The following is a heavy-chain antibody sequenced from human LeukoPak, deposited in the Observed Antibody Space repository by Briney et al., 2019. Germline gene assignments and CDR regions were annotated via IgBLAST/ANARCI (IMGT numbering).Heavy chain of an antibody. V-gene: IGHV3-30*03. CDR3: ARATDLGDFDY. CDR2: ISYDGSNK. J-gene: IGHJ4*02. Sequence: PGGSLRHSCAASGFTFSSYDMHWVRQAPGKGLEWVAVISYDGSNKYYADSVKGRFTISRDNSKNTLYLQMNSLRAEDTAVYYCARATDLGDFDYWGQGTLVTVSS. CDR1: GFTFSSYD.